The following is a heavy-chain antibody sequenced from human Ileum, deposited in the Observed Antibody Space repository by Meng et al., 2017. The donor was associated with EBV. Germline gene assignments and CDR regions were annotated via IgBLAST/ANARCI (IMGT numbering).Heavy chain of an antibody. V-gene: IGHV4-39*07. J-gene: IGHJ4*02. CDR3: ARDPAYPRGLFDS. Sequence: QVRLQESVPGLWKPSETLSTTFTVSGDSISNSDHYWNWIRRSPGKGLEWIASIYRSGSSYFDPSLKSRVSLSLDTSKNQFSLKLSSVTAADTALYYCARDPAYPRGLFDSWGQGILVTVSS. CDR1: GDSISNSDHY. CDR2: IYRSGSS. D-gene: IGHD3-10*01.